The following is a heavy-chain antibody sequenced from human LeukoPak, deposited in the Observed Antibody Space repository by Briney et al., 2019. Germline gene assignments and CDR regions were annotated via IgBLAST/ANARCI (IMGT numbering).Heavy chain of an antibody. CDR2: IASSGTIK. V-gene: IGHV3-48*03. D-gene: IGHD6-19*01. CDR3: ALLAVASDFDY. J-gene: IGHJ4*02. Sequence: GGSLRLSCVVSGFPFSAYEMNWVRQAPGKGLEWVSNIASSGTIKYYADSVKGRFSISRDNAKSSLYLQMNSLRVEDTAVYYCALLAVASDFDYWGQPALVTVSS. CDR1: GFPFSAYE.